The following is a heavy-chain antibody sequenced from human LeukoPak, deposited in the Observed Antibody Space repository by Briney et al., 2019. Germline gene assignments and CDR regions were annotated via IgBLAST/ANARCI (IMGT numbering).Heavy chain of an antibody. CDR3: GRPGHNIVYFYYMDV. Sequence: SETLSLTCTVPGYPISSGYYWSWLRQPPGKGLEWIGSIYHNGKTYYNPSLRDRVTMSVDASTNQFSLKVSPVTAADTAVYYCGRPGHNIVYFYYMDVWGKGTTVTVSS. CDR2: IYHNGKT. J-gene: IGHJ6*03. V-gene: IGHV4-38-2*02. CDR1: GYPISSGYY. D-gene: IGHD1-1*01.